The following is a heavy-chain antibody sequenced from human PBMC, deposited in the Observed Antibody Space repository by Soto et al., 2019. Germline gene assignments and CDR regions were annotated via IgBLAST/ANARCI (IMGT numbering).Heavy chain of an antibody. V-gene: IGHV3-23*01. CDR1: GFTFSSYA. Sequence: GGSLRLSCAASGFTFSSYAMSWVRQAPGKGLEWVSAISGSGGSTYYADSVKGRFTISRDNSKNTLYLQMNSLRAEDTAVYYCAKDQTVDIVVVPESFKPGYGMDVWGQGTTVTVSS. CDR2: ISGSGGST. CDR3: AKDQTVDIVVVPESFKPGYGMDV. D-gene: IGHD2-2*03. J-gene: IGHJ6*02.